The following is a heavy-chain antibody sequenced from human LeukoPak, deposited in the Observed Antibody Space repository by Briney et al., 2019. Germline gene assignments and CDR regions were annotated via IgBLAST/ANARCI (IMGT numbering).Heavy chain of an antibody. CDR1: GFTFSNAW. Sequence: PGGSLRLSCAASGFTFSNAWMSWVRQAPGKGLEWVAVISYDGSNKYYADSVKGRFTISRDNSKNTLYLQMNSLRAEDTAVYYCARALGYYDSSGYSDAFDIWGQGTMVTVSS. J-gene: IGHJ3*02. V-gene: IGHV3-30-3*01. CDR3: ARALGYYDSSGYSDAFDI. CDR2: ISYDGSNK. D-gene: IGHD3-22*01.